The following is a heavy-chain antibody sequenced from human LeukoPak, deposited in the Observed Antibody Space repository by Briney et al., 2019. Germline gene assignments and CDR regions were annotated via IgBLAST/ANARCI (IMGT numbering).Heavy chain of an antibody. D-gene: IGHD1-14*01. V-gene: IGHV3-23*01. J-gene: IGHJ4*02. CDR2: ISGSGGST. CDR3: VKDKGAVTGTFDY. Sequence: GGSLRLSCAASGFTFTSYAMSWVRQAPGKRLEWVSAISGSGGSTYYAESVKGRFTISRDNSKNTLYLQMNSLRAEDTAVYYCVKDKGAVTGTFDYWGQGTLVTVSS. CDR1: GFTFTSYA.